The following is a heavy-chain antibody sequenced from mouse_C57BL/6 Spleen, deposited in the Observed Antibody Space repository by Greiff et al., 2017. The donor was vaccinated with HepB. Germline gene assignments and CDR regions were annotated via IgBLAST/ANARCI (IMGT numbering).Heavy chain of an antibody. Sequence: VQLQQSGPELVKPGASVKISCKASGYAFSSSWMNWVKQRPGKGLERIGRIYPGDGDTNYNGKFKGKATLTADKASSTAYMQLSSLTSEVSAVYFCARSLRSAMDYWGKGTSVTVSS. V-gene: IGHV1-82*01. CDR2: IYPGDGDT. J-gene: IGHJ4*01. CDR1: GYAFSSSW. CDR3: ARSLRSAMDY.